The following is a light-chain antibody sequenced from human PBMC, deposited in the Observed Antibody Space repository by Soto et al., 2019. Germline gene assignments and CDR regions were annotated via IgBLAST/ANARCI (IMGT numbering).Light chain of an antibody. CDR2: GAS. CDR1: QSVSSSY. CDR3: QQDGSTGT. Sequence: EIVLTQSPGTLSLSPGERATLSCRASQSVSSSYLAWYQQKPGQAPRLLIYGASSRATGIPDRFSGSGSGTAFPLTISRLEPEDFAVYYCQQDGSTGTFGQGTKLEIK. V-gene: IGKV3-20*01. J-gene: IGKJ2*01.